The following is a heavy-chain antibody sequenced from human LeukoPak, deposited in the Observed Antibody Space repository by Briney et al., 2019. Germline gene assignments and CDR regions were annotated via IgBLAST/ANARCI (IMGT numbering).Heavy chain of an antibody. CDR2: INPNSGGT. J-gene: IGHJ3*02. V-gene: IGHV1-2*02. D-gene: IGHD2-15*01. Sequence: GASVKVSCKASGYTFTDYHMHWVRQAPGQGLEWMGWINPNSGGTNYAQKFQGRVTMTRDTSISTAYMELSRLRSDDTAVYYCARGYCSGGSCYSDDAFDIWGQGTMVTVSS. CDR3: ARGYCSGGSCYSDDAFDI. CDR1: GYTFTDYH.